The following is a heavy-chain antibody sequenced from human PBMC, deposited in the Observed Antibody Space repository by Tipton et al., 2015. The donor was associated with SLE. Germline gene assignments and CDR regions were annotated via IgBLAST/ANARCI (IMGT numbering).Heavy chain of an antibody. CDR3: ARESPKLGSADFDY. V-gene: IGHV4-39*07. D-gene: IGHD7-27*01. Sequence: TLSLTCTASGGSISSSSYYWGWIRQPPGKGLEWIGSIYYSGSTYYNPSLKSRVTISVDTSKNQFSLKLSSVTAADTAVYYCARESPKLGSADFDYWGQGTLVTVSS. CDR1: GGSISSSSYY. J-gene: IGHJ4*02. CDR2: IYYSGST.